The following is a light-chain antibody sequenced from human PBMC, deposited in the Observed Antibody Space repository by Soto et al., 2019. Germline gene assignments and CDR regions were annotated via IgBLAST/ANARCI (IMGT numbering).Light chain of an antibody. Sequence: EMVLTQSPGTLSFSPGERATLSCRASQSVSNSYLAWYQQNPDQAPRLLIYGASSRATSIPGRFSASGSATDFTLTITSLETEDCAFYYCQQHGSSPRTFGQGTKVEI. J-gene: IGKJ1*01. CDR1: QSVSNSY. CDR2: GAS. V-gene: IGKV3-20*01. CDR3: QQHGSSPRT.